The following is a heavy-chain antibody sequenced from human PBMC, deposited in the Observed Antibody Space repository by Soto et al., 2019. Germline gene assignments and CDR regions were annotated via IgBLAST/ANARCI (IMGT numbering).Heavy chain of an antibody. D-gene: IGHD6-13*01. CDR3: ARTIAAAGGRRYFDL. CDR2: INNSSSYT. J-gene: IGHJ2*01. CDR1: GFTFSDYY. V-gene: IGHV3-11*05. Sequence: QVQLVESGGGFVKPGGSLRLSCAASGFTFSDYYMSWIRQAPGKGLEWISYINNSSSYTNYADSVKGRFTISRDNAKNSLYLQMNSLRAEDTAVYYCARTIAAAGGRRYFDLWGRGTLVTVSS.